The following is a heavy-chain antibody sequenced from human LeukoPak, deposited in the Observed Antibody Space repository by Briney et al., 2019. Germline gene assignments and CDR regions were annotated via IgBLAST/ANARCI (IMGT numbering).Heavy chain of an antibody. Sequence: PGGSLRLSCAASGFTFSGYWMSWVRQAPGKGLEWVANIKQDGSEKYYVDSVKGRFTISRDNAKNSLYLQMNSLRAEDTAVYYCARSPRYNWNDVSAFDIWGQGTMVTVSS. CDR1: GFTFSGYW. CDR3: ARSPRYNWNDVSAFDI. D-gene: IGHD1-1*01. V-gene: IGHV3-7*01. J-gene: IGHJ3*02. CDR2: IKQDGSEK.